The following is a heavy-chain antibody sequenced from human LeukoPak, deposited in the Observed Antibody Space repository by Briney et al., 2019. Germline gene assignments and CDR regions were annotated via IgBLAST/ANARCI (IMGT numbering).Heavy chain of an antibody. J-gene: IGHJ3*02. V-gene: IGHV4-4*08. Sequence: SETLSLTCAVYGGSFSGYYWSWIRQPPGKGLEWIGRIYTSGSTNYNPSLKSRVTISVDTSKNQFSLKLSSVTAADTAVYYCARGRIMITFGGSYAFDIWGQGTMVTVSS. CDR2: IYTSGST. CDR1: GGSFSGYY. D-gene: IGHD3-16*01. CDR3: ARGRIMITFGGSYAFDI.